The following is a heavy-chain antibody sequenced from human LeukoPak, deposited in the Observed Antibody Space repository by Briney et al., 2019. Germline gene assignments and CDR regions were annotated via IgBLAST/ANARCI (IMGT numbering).Heavy chain of an antibody. D-gene: IGHD6-6*01. Sequence: SETLSLTCTVSGGSISSYYWSWIRQPPGNGLEWIGYIYYSGSTNYNPSLKSRVTISVDTSKNQFSLKLSSVTAADTAVYYCARHARGISALVNWFDPWGQGTLVTVSS. CDR2: IYYSGST. J-gene: IGHJ5*02. CDR1: GGSISSYY. V-gene: IGHV4-59*08. CDR3: ARHARGISALVNWFDP.